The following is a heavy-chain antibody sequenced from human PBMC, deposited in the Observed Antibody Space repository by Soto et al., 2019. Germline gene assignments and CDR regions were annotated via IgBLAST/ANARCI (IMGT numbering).Heavy chain of an antibody. CDR1: GFTFSSYS. CDR3: ARAPLADFHYFEY. CDR2: ISYDGSNK. V-gene: IGHV3-30*03. D-gene: IGHD2-21*02. J-gene: IGHJ4*02. Sequence: AGGSLRLSCAASGFTFSSYSMNWVRQAPGKGLEWVAIISYDGSNKYYADSVKGRFTISRDNSKNTLYLQMDSLRPEDTAVYYCARAPLADFHYFEYWGQGTLVTVSS.